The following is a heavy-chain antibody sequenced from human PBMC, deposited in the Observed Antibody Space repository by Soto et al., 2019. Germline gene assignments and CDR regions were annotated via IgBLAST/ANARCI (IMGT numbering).Heavy chain of an antibody. V-gene: IGHV4-34*01. CDR3: ARGVDYGPDY. D-gene: IGHD4-17*01. CDR2: INHGGST. CDR1: GGSFSGYH. Sequence: QVLLQQWGAGLLRPSETLSLTCDVYGGSFSGYHWSWTRQPPGKGLEWIGEINHGGSTTYNPSLKSRVTISVDTSKNQCSLKLSSVTAADTAVYFCARGVDYGPDYWGQGSLVTVSS. J-gene: IGHJ4*02.